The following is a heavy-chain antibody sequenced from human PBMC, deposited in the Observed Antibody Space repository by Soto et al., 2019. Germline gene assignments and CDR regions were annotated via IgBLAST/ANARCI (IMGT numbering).Heavy chain of an antibody. D-gene: IGHD6-13*01. CDR3: AKDRSSRWTFDY. V-gene: IGHV3-30*18. CDR1: GFTFSSYG. J-gene: IGHJ4*02. CDR2: ISYDGSNK. Sequence: QVQLVESGGGVVQPGRSLRLSCAASGFTFSSYGMHWVRQAPGKGLEWVAVISYDGSNKYYADSVKGRFTISRDNSKNTLYLQMNSLRAEDTAVYYCAKDRSSRWTFDYWGQGTLVTVSS.